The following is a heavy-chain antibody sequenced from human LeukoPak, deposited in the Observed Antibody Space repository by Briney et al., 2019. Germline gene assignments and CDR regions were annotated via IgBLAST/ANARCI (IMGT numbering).Heavy chain of an antibody. CDR1: GFSFSYYE. J-gene: IGHJ4*02. D-gene: IGHD6-19*01. Sequence: GGSLRLSCEGSGFSFSYYEMNWVRQAPGEGLEWVSYIHGRDGTKYYAESLKGRFTISRDNARNSVYLHMNSLRAEDTAVYYCAPIAVAATGFGYWGQGTLVTVSS. CDR3: APIAVAATGFGY. CDR2: IHGRDGTK. V-gene: IGHV3-48*03.